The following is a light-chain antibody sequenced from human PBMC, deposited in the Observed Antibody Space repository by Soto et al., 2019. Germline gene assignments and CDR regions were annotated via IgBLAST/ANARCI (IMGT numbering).Light chain of an antibody. CDR3: SSYTSSSTLDVV. V-gene: IGLV2-14*01. Sequence: QSALTQPASVSGSPGQSITISCTGTGSDVGGYNYVSWYQQHPGKAPKLMIYEVSNRPSGVSNRFSGSKSGNTASLTISGLQAEDEADYYCSSYTSSSTLDVVFGGGTKVTVL. J-gene: IGLJ2*01. CDR2: EVS. CDR1: GSDVGGYNY.